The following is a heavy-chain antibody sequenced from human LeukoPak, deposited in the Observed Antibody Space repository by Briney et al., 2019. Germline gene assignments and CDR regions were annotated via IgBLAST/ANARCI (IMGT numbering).Heavy chain of an antibody. CDR3: ARGPAGYYYDSSGYYFSFRYYFDY. CDR2: IYYSGST. J-gene: IGHJ4*02. D-gene: IGHD3-22*01. Sequence: PSETLSLTCTVSGGSISSYYWSWIRQPPGKGLEWIGYIYYSGSTNYNPSLKSRVTISVDTSKNQFSLKLSSVTAADTAVYYCARGPAGYYYDSSGYYFSFRYYFDYWGQGTLVTVSS. CDR1: GGSISSYY. V-gene: IGHV4-59*01.